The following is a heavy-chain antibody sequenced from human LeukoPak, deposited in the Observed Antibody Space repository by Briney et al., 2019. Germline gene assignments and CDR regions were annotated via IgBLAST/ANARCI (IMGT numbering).Heavy chain of an antibody. CDR3: AKGPVAVAGYYFDH. CDR1: GFTFSTYA. CDR2: ISGSGGTT. D-gene: IGHD6-19*01. J-gene: IGHJ4*02. Sequence: GGSLRLSCAASGFTFSTYAMSWVRQAPGKGLEWVSSISGSGGTTYYADSVKGRFTISRDNPNNTLDLQMNSLTAEDTAVYYCAKGPVAVAGYYFDHWGQGTLVTVSS. V-gene: IGHV3-23*01.